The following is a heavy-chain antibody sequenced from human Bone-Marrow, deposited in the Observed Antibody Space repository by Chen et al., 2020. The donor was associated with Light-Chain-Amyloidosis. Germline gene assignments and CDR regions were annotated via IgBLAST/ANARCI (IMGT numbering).Heavy chain of an antibody. V-gene: IGHV3-30*02. J-gene: IGHJ4*02. Sequence: VRLVESGGGVVRPGGSLRLACTVSGFVFTTYGFQWVRQAPGKGLEWVSFVRFDGSDKYYAGSVKGRFTISRDDSKNTLYLQMNSLRPEDTAVYYCAPLYSYGRPFKHWGQGTLVSVSS. CDR1: GFVFTTYG. CDR3: APLYSYGRPFKH. D-gene: IGHD5-18*01. CDR2: VRFDGSDK.